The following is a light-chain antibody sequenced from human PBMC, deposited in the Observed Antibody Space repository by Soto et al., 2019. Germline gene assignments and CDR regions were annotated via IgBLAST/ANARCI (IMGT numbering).Light chain of an antibody. J-gene: IGLJ1*01. CDR1: SSDVGGHNH. V-gene: IGLV2-14*01. CDR2: EVG. Sequence: QSALTQPASVSGSPGQSITISCTGSSSDVGGHNHVSWYQQHPGKAPKLIIYEVGNRPSGVSNRLSGSKSGNTASLTISGFQAEDEADYYCNSYTSSSTHGFGTGTKLTVL. CDR3: NSYTSSSTHG.